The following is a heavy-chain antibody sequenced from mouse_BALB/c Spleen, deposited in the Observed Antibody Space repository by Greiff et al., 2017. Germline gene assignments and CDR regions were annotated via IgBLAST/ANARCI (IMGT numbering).Heavy chain of an antibody. D-gene: IGHD2-2*01. CDR3: ARGYDGFDY. Sequence: QVQLQQSGAELVRPGTSVKVSCTASGYAFTDYLIEWVKQRPGQGLEWIGVINPGSGGTNYNEKFKGKATLTADKSSSTAYMQLSSLTSDDSAVYFCARGYDGFDYWGQGTTLTVSA. CDR2: INPGSGGT. CDR1: GYAFTDYL. J-gene: IGHJ2*01. V-gene: IGHV1-54*01.